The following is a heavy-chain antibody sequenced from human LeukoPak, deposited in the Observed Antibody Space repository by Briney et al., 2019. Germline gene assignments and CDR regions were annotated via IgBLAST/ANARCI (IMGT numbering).Heavy chain of an antibody. D-gene: IGHD2-21*02. J-gene: IGHJ3*01. Sequence: GGSLRLSCAAPGFTFSNYVMSWVRQAPGKGLEWVSGISGSGESRYYADSVKGRFTISRDNSKNSLYLEMNSLRAEDTAVYYCAKDLEDCGGDCYSSSEAFDFWGQGTMVTVSS. V-gene: IGHV3-23*01. CDR1: GFTFSNYV. CDR2: ISGSGESR. CDR3: AKDLEDCGGDCYSSSEAFDF.